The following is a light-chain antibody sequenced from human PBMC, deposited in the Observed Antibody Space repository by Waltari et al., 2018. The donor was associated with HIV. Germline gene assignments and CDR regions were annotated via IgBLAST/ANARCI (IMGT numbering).Light chain of an antibody. CDR3: QAWDRNIEGV. CDR1: KLGEKY. CDR2: EDS. V-gene: IGLV3-1*01. J-gene: IGLJ3*02. Sequence: SYELTQPPSVSVSPGPPASIPCSGDKLGEKYACWYQQRPGQSPILVIFEDSKRPSGIPERFSGSNSGNTATLTISGTQAMDEADYYCQAWDRNIEGVFGGGTKLTVL.